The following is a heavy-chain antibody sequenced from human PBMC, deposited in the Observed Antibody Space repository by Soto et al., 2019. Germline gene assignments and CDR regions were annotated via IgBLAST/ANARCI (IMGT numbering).Heavy chain of an antibody. J-gene: IGHJ4*02. V-gene: IGHV4-34*01. CDR1: GVSFSGYY. Sequence: PSETLSLTCAVYGVSFSGYYWSWIRQPPGKGLEWIGEIDHSGSTNYNPSLKSRVTISLDTSKNQFSLKLTSVTAADTAVYFCASYNGWFYPTYFDDWGQGTLVTVSS. CDR3: ASYNGWFYPTYFDD. CDR2: IDHSGST. D-gene: IGHD6-19*01.